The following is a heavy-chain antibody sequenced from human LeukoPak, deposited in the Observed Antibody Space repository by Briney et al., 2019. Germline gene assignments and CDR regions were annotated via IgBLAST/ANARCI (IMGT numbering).Heavy chain of an antibody. V-gene: IGHV3-30-3*01. CDR3: ARDPLLYDILTSYYFDY. Sequence: PGRSLRLSCAASGFTFSSYAMHWVRQAPGKGLEWVAVISYDGSNKYYADSVKGRFTISRDNSKNTLYLQMNSLRAEDTAVYYCARDPLLYDILTSYYFDYWGQGTLVTVFS. D-gene: IGHD3-9*01. J-gene: IGHJ4*02. CDR1: GFTFSSYA. CDR2: ISYDGSNK.